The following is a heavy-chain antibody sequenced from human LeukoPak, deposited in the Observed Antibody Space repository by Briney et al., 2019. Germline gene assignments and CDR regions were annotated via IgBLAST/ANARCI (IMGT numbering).Heavy chain of an antibody. V-gene: IGHV3-33*06. CDR3: AKGKSPYYYYHYMDV. CDR2: IWYDGSNK. CDR1: GFTFSSYG. J-gene: IGHJ6*03. Sequence: SGGSLRLSCAASGFTFSSYGMHWVRQAPGKGLEWVAVIWYDGSNKYYADSVKGRFTISRDNSKNTLYLQMNSLRAEDTAVYYCAKGKSPYYYYHYMDVWGKGTTVTVSS.